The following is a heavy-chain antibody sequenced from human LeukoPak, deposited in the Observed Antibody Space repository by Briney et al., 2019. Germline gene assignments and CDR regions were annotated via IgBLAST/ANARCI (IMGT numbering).Heavy chain of an antibody. CDR1: GDSASSNGAS. CDR2: TYYRSQQWHS. CDR3: GRETDFGVVTN. Sequence: KHSQTLSLTCAISGDSASSNGASWNWIRQSPSRGLEWLGRTYYRSQQWHSDYAPSVKGRITLNPDTSKNQFSLQLNSMTPEDTAVYYCGRETDFGVVTNWGQGTLVTVSS. D-gene: IGHD3-3*01. J-gene: IGHJ4*02. V-gene: IGHV6-1*01.